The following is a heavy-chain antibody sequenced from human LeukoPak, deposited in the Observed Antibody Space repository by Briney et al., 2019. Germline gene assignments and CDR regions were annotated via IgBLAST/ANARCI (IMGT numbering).Heavy chain of an antibody. CDR2: INPSGGST. CDR1: GYTFTSYY. Sequence: GASVKVSCKASGYTFTSYYMHWVRQAPGQGLEWVGIINPSGGSTSYAQKFQGGVTMTRDMSTSTVYMELSSLRSEDTAVYYCARGLGLAAAGTFYFDYWGQGTLVTVSS. D-gene: IGHD6-13*01. CDR3: ARGLGLAAAGTFYFDY. V-gene: IGHV1-46*01. J-gene: IGHJ4*02.